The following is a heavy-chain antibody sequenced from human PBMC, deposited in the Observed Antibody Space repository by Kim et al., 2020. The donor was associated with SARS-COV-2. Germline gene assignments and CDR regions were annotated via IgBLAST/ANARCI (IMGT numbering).Heavy chain of an antibody. CDR3: AKSLRGDTSLGDY. Sequence: GGSLRLSCAAPGFSFSSYWMTWVRQAPGKGLEWVANIKPDGSWKPYVDSVKGRFTISRDNAENSLFLQMNSLRAEDTAVYYCAKSLRGDTSLGDYWGRGTLVTVSS. D-gene: IGHD5-18*01. V-gene: IGHV3-7*01. CDR1: GFSFSSYW. CDR2: IKPDGSWK. J-gene: IGHJ4*02.